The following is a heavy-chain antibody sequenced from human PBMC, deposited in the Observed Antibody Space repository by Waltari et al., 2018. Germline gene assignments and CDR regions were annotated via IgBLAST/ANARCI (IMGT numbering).Heavy chain of an antibody. CDR1: GFTFSSSW. D-gene: IGHD3-22*01. J-gene: IGHJ3*02. CDR2: IKQDGSEK. V-gene: IGHV3-7*01. Sequence: EVQLVESGGGLVQPGGSLRLSCAASGFTFSSSWMSWVRQAPGKGLEWVANIKQDGSEKYYVDSVKGRFTISRDNAKNSLYLQMNSLRAEDTAVYYCARGGDYDSRLDAFDIWGQGTMVTVSS. CDR3: ARGGDYDSRLDAFDI.